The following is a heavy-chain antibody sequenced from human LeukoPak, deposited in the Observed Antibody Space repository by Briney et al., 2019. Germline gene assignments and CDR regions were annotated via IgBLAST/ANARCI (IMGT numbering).Heavy chain of an antibody. D-gene: IGHD6-19*01. Sequence: PGGSLRLSCAASGFTFSSYSMNWVRQAPGKGLEWVSVIYSGGSTYYADSVKGRFTISRDNSKNTLYLQMNSLRAEDTAVYYCARYSSGWYGAFDIWGQGTMVTVSS. V-gene: IGHV3-53*01. J-gene: IGHJ3*02. CDR2: IYSGGST. CDR3: ARYSSGWYGAFDI. CDR1: GFTFSSYS.